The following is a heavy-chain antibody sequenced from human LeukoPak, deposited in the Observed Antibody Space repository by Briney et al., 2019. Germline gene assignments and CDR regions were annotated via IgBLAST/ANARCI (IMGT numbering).Heavy chain of an antibody. D-gene: IGHD6-25*01. Sequence: GGSLRLSCAASGFTVSSNYMSWVRQAPGKGLEWVSVISGSGGSTYYADSVKGRFTISRDNSKNTLYLQMNSLRAEDTAIYYCAKDRGTSLCDAFDIWGQGTMVTVSS. CDR1: GFTVSSNY. V-gene: IGHV3-23*01. J-gene: IGHJ3*02. CDR3: AKDRGTSLCDAFDI. CDR2: ISGSGGST.